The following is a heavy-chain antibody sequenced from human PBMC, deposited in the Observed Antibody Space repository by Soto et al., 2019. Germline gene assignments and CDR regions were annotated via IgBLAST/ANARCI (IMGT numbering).Heavy chain of an antibody. D-gene: IGHD3-10*01. CDR2: INPNSGGK. J-gene: IGHJ4*02. V-gene: IGHV1-2*02. CDR1: GYTFTGYY. Sequence: QVQLVQSGAEVKKPGASVKVSCKASGYTFTGYYMHWVRQAPGQGLEWMGWINPNSGGKNYAQKFQGRVTMTRDTSISTAYMELSRLRSDDTAVYYCASSSGQSPTDYWGQGTLVTVSS. CDR3: ASSSGQSPTDY.